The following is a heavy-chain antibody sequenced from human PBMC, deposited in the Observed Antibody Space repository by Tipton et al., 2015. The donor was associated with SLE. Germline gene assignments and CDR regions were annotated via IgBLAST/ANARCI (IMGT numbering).Heavy chain of an antibody. CDR1: VYSISSSHW. Sequence: TLSLTCNVSVYSISSSHWWGWIRHPPGKGLEWVGHIYYGGTIYYNPSLKSRVTMSIDTSNNQFSLELRSVTAADTAVYYCARHLGVIVAFEVWGQGTVLTVSS. J-gene: IGHJ3*01. V-gene: IGHV4-28*02. D-gene: IGHD3-10*01. CDR3: ARHLGVIVAFEV. CDR2: IYYGGTI.